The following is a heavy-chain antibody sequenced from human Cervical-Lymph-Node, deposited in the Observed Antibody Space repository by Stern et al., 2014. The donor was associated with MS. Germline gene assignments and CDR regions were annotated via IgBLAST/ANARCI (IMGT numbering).Heavy chain of an antibody. D-gene: IGHD2/OR15-2a*01. V-gene: IGHV3-30*04. CDR2: ISHDGSET. J-gene: IGHJ4*02. CDR1: GFTFRNFA. Sequence: QEQLVESGGGVFQPGGSLRVSCAASGFTFRNFAMHWVRQAPGKGLAWLAVISHDGSETYDADSVKGRFTVSRDNSRNTLFLDMNSLRAEDTAVYYCARSPSQLMPNFLDFWGQGTLVTVSS. CDR3: ARSPSQLMPNFLDF.